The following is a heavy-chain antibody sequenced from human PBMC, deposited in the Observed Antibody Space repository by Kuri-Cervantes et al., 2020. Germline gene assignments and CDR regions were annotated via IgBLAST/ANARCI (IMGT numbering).Heavy chain of an antibody. Sequence: ASVKVSCKASGYTFTSYGISRVRQAPGQGLEWMGWISAYNGNTNYAQKLQGKVTMTTDTSTSTAYMELRSLRSDDTAVYYCARAEDIVATMATFDYWGQGTLVTVSS. J-gene: IGHJ4*02. V-gene: IGHV1-18*01. D-gene: IGHD5-12*01. CDR1: GYTFTSYG. CDR3: ARAEDIVATMATFDY. CDR2: ISAYNGNT.